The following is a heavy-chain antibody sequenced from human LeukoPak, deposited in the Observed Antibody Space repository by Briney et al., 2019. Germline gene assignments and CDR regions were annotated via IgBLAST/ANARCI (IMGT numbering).Heavy chain of an antibody. CDR2: INPNSGGT. V-gene: IGHV1-2*02. D-gene: IGHD4-17*01. CDR1: GYTFTGYY. CDR3: ARDMLPRTTVTTPGDY. J-gene: IGHJ4*02. Sequence: GASVKVSCKASGYTFTGYYMHWVRQAPGQGLEWMGWINPNSGGTKYAQKFQGRVTMTRDTSISTAYMELTRLRSDDTAVYYCARDMLPRTTVTTPGDYWGQGTLVTVSS.